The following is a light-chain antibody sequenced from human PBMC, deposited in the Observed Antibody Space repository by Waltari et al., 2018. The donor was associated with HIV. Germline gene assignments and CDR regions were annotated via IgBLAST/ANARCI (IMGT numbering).Light chain of an antibody. Sequence: QSVLTQPPSLSAAPGQKVTIPCSGSDSNIGNNFVSWYQQLPGAAPNLLIYDKHSRPSGISDRFSGSKSGTSATLGITGLQAGDEADYYCATWDNNLYVGQVFGGGTKLTVL. CDR1: DSNIGNNF. CDR3: ATWDNNLYVGQV. V-gene: IGLV1-51*01. J-gene: IGLJ3*02. CDR2: DKH.